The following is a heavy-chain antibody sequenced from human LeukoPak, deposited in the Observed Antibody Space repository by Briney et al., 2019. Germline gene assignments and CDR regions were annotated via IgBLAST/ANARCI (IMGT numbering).Heavy chain of an antibody. Sequence: ASVKVSCKASGYTFTGYYMHWVRQAPGQGLEWMGWINPKSGGTNFAQKFQGRVTMTRDTSISTAYMELSRVRSDDTAMYYCSRSADGYNYEPWFDPWGQGTLVTVSS. CDR1: GYTFTGYY. J-gene: IGHJ5*02. V-gene: IGHV1-2*02. CDR3: SRSADGYNYEPWFDP. D-gene: IGHD5-24*01. CDR2: INPKSGGT.